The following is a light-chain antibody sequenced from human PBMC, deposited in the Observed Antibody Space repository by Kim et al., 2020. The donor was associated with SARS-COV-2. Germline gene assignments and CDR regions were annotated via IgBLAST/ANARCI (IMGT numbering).Light chain of an antibody. Sequence: SYELTQPPSVSVSPGQTATITCSGDKLGDKYAYWYQQKPGQSPVVVIYQDTKRPSGIPERFSGSNSGNTATLTISGTQAMDEADYYCQAWDSSTAVFGGGTQLTVL. CDR1: KLGDKY. J-gene: IGLJ2*01. CDR2: QDT. CDR3: QAWDSSTAV. V-gene: IGLV3-1*01.